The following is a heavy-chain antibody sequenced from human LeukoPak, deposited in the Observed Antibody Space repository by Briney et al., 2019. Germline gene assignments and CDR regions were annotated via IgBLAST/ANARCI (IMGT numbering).Heavy chain of an antibody. CDR2: MSADSATT. CDR3: AKRPHYDSSGYYYKGGAGDAFDI. V-gene: IGHV3-23*01. Sequence: GGSLRLSCAASGFNFGSYSMTWVRQAPGKGLEWVSVMSADSATTFYADSVKGRFTISRDNSKNTLYLQMNSLRAEDTAVYYCAKRPHYDSSGYYYKGGAGDAFDIWGQGTMVTVSS. J-gene: IGHJ3*02. D-gene: IGHD3-22*01. CDR1: GFNFGSYS.